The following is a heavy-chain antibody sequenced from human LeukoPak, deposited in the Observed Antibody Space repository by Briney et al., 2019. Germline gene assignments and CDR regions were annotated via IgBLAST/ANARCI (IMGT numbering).Heavy chain of an antibody. CDR2: IKQDGSEK. J-gene: IGHJ6*03. Sequence: GGSLRLSCAASGFTFSSYWMSWVRQAPGKGLEWVANIKQDGSEKYYVDSVKGRFTISRDNAKNSLYLQMNSLRAEDTAVYYCAGSYYDYYYYMDVWGKGTTVTVSS. CDR1: GFTFSSYW. CDR3: AGSYYDYYYYMDV. V-gene: IGHV3-7*01. D-gene: IGHD1-26*01.